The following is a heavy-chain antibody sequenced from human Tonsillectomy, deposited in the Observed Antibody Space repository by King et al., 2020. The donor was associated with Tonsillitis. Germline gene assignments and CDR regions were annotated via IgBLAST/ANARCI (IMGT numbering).Heavy chain of an antibody. V-gene: IGHV4-61*02. CDR2: IYTSGST. CDR3: ARGGDILTGGSLFDP. CDR1: GGSITSDGYY. J-gene: IGHJ5*02. D-gene: IGHD3-9*01. Sequence: VQLQESGPGLVKPSQTLSLTCSVSGGSITSDGYYWSWIRQPAGKGLEWIGRIYTSGSTTYNPSLESRVTMSVDTSKNQFSLKLTSVTAADTAVYYCARGGDILTGGSLFDPWGQGTLVTVSS.